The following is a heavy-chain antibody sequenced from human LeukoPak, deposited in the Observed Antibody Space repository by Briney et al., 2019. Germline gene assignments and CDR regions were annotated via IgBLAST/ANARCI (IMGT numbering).Heavy chain of an antibody. CDR3: ARDPNFDGHPFKPGSGWYFDL. J-gene: IGHJ2*01. D-gene: IGHD3-9*01. CDR2: IYYSGST. CDR1: GGSISSYY. V-gene: IGHV4-59*01. Sequence: PPETLSLTCTVSGGSISSYYWSWIRQPPGKGLEWIGYIYYSGSTNYNPSLKSRVTISVDTSKNQFSLKLSSVTAADTAVYYCARDPNFDGHPFKPGSGWYFDLWGRGTLVTVSS.